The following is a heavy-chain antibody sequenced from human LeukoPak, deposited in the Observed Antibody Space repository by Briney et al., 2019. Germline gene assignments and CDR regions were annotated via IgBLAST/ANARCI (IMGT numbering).Heavy chain of an antibody. CDR3: ARAFQNYGDYPNGMDV. Sequence: SETLSLTCTVSGGSISSYYWSWIRQPPGKGLEWIGYIYYSGSTNYNPSLKSRVTISADTSKNQFSLKLSSVTAADTAVYYCARAFQNYGDYPNGMDVWGQGTTVTVSS. CDR2: IYYSGST. V-gene: IGHV4-59*12. CDR1: GGSISSYY. J-gene: IGHJ6*02. D-gene: IGHD4-17*01.